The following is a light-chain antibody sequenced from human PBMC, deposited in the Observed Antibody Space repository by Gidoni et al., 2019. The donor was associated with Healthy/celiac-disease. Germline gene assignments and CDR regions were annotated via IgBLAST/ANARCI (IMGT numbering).Light chain of an antibody. CDR2: LGS. V-gene: IGKV2-28*01. J-gene: IGKJ5*01. Sequence: DMVMTQSALSLPVTPGEPASISCRSSQSLLHSNGYNYLDWYLQKPGQSPQLLIYLGSNRASGVPDRFSGSGSGTDFTLTFSRVEAEDVGVYYCMQALKTSITFGQGTRLEIK. CDR3: MQALKTSIT. CDR1: QSLLHSNGYNY.